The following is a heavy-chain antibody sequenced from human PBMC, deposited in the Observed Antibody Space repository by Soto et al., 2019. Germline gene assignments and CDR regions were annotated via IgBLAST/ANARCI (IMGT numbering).Heavy chain of an antibody. J-gene: IGHJ4*02. CDR2: IWYDGSNK. V-gene: IGHV3-33*01. D-gene: IGHD6-19*01. Sequence: GGSLRLSCAASGFTFSSYGMHWVRQAPGKGLEWVAVIWYDGSNKYYADSVKGRFTISRDNSKNTLYLQMNSLRAEDTAVYYCARDDRGSGWSLDYWGQGTLVTVS. CDR1: GFTFSSYG. CDR3: ARDDRGSGWSLDY.